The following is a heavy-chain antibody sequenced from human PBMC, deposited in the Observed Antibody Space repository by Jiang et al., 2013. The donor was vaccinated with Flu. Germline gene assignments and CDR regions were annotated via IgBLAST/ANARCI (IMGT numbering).Heavy chain of an antibody. J-gene: IGHJ5*02. Sequence: GSGLVKPSETLSLTCTVSGYSISSGYYWGWIRQPPGKGLEWIGSIYHSGSTYYNPSLKSRVTISVDTSKNQFSLKLSSVTAADTAVYYCARPPRAWGQGTPGHRLL. CDR1: GYSISSGYY. V-gene: IGHV4-38-2*02. CDR3: ARPPRA. CDR2: IYHSGST.